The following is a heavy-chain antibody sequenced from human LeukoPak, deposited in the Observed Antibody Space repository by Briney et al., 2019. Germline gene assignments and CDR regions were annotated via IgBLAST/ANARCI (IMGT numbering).Heavy chain of an antibody. CDR3: ARDRGGYGWFDP. CDR2: ISSSSSYI. D-gene: IGHD3-22*01. V-gene: IGHV3-21*01. Sequence: GGSLRLSCAPSGFTSSSYSMNWARQAPGQGLEWVSSISSSSSYIYYAVSVKGRFTISRDNAKNSLYLQMNSLRAEDTAVYYCARDRGGYGWFDPWGQGTLVTVSS. J-gene: IGHJ5*02. CDR1: GFTSSSYS.